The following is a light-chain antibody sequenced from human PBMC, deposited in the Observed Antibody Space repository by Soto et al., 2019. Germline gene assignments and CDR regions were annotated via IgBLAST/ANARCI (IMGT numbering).Light chain of an antibody. CDR3: MQALQTPVT. V-gene: IGKV2-28*01. J-gene: IGKJ2*01. Sequence: DIVMTQSPLSLPVTPGEPASISCRSSQSLLHSNGYNYLDWYLQKPGQSPKLLIYLGSTLASGVTDRFSGSGSGKDFTLNISSVEAEDVGVYYCMQALQTPVTFAQGNKLEIK. CDR2: LGS. CDR1: QSLLHSNGYNY.